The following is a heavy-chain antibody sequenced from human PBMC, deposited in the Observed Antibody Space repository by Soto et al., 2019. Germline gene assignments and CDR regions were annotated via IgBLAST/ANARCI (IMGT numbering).Heavy chain of an antibody. CDR3: ASVGGVKGSRFLEWSPQDYGMDV. J-gene: IGHJ6*02. V-gene: IGHV5-10-1*01. D-gene: IGHD3-3*01. CDR1: GYSFTSHW. Sequence: GESLKISCKGSGYSFTSHWISWVRQMPGKGLEWMGRIDPSVSYTNYSPSFQGHVTISSEKSISTAYVQWSCLKAADTAMYYCASVGGVKGSRFLEWSPQDYGMDVWGQGTTVTVSS. CDR2: IDPSVSYT.